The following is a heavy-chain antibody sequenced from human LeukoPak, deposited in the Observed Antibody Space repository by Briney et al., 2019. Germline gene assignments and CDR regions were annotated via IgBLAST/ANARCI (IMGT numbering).Heavy chain of an antibody. V-gene: IGHV3-30*04. J-gene: IGHJ4*02. D-gene: IGHD5-24*01. CDR3: ESRGDGYNT. CDR2: ISFDGTDK. Sequence: PGGSLRLSCVASGFTFRSYAKHWVCNAHGKGLGWGIVISFDGTDKYYADPVKGRVTMSRDKSKNTLYLQISSLRAEDTAPYYCESRGDGYNTWGQGTLVTVSS. CDR1: GFTFRSYA.